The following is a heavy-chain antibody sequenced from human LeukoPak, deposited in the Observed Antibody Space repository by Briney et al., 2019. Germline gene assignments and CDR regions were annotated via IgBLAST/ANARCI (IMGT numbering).Heavy chain of an antibody. J-gene: IGHJ4*02. Sequence: PGGSLRLSCAASGFTVNTNYMSWVRQAPGKGLEWVSVIYSGGSTHYADSVKGRFTISRDNSKNTLYLQMNSLRAEDTAMYYCARAKQGYSYGTFDYWGQGALVAVSS. D-gene: IGHD5-18*01. CDR1: GFTVNTNY. CDR3: ARAKQGYSYGTFDY. CDR2: IYSGGST. V-gene: IGHV3-53*01.